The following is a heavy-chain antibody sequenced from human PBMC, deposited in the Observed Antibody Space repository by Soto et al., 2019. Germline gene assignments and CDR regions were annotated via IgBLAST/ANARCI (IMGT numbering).Heavy chain of an antibody. D-gene: IGHD3-3*01. CDR2: MNPNSGNT. CDR1: GGTFSSYA. V-gene: IGHV1-8*02. J-gene: IGHJ4*02. CDR3: AREGTHDFWSGYYTVDY. Sequence: ASVKVSCKASGGTFSSYAISWVRQAPGQGLEWMGWMNPNSGNTGYAQKFQGRVTMTRNTSISTAYMELSSLRSEDTAVYYCAREGTHDFWSGYYTVDYWGQGTLVTV.